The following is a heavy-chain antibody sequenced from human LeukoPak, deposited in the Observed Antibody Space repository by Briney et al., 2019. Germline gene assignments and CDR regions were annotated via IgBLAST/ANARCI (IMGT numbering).Heavy chain of an antibody. J-gene: IGHJ3*02. Sequence: ASVKVSCKASGYTFTGYYMHWLRQAPAQGLEWMGWTNPNSGGTNYAQKFQGRVTMTRDTSISTAYMELSRLRSDDTAVYYCARDLVVVIPAAPPDAFDIWGQGTMLTVSS. CDR1: GYTFTGYY. CDR2: TNPNSGGT. D-gene: IGHD2-2*01. CDR3: ARDLVVVIPAAPPDAFDI. V-gene: IGHV1-2*02.